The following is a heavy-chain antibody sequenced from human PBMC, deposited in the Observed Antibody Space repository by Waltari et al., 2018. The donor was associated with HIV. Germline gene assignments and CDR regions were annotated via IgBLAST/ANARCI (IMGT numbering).Heavy chain of an antibody. Sequence: QVQLVESGGGVVRPGRSLRLSCAGSGLPFRTVRVTWVRPAPGKGLEWVADVSYDGSDKHYADSVKGRFTISRDNAKNTVYLQLSSLRAEDTAAYYCAKDVRYWDGLFYVGHDAFDVWGQGTMVTVSS. V-gene: IGHV3-30*18. CDR2: VSYDGSDK. D-gene: IGHD3-3*01. CDR3: AKDVRYWDGLFYVGHDAFDV. J-gene: IGHJ3*01. CDR1: GLPFRTVR.